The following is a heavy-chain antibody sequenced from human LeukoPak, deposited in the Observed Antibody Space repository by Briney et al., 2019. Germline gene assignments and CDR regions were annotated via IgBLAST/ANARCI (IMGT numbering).Heavy chain of an antibody. V-gene: IGHV3-23*01. CDR3: AKDRSTRWMVVEIWFDP. D-gene: IGHD2-15*01. J-gene: IGHJ5*02. CDR1: GFTFSSYA. Sequence: GGSLRLSCAASGFTFSSYAMSWVRQAPGKGLEWVSAISGSGGSTYYADSVKGRFTISRDNSKNPLYLQMNSLRAEDTAVYYCAKDRSTRWMVVEIWFDPWGQGTLVTVSS. CDR2: ISGSGGST.